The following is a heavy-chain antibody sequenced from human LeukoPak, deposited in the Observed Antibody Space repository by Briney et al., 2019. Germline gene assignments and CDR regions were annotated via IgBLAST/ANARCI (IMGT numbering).Heavy chain of an antibody. CDR1: GGSISSYY. CDR3: ARRSRSSSRYFFDY. V-gene: IGHV4-59*08. J-gene: IGHJ4*02. CDR2: MYNSGST. D-gene: IGHD6-13*01. Sequence: SETLSLTCTVSGGSISSYYWSWIRQPPRKGLEWIGYMYNSGSTNYNPSLKGRVTISVDTSKNQFSLKLTSVTAADTAVYYCARRSRSSSRYFFDYWGQGTQVTVSS.